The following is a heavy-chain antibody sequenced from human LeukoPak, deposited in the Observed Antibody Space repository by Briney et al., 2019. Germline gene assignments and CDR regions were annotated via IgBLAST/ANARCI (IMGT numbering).Heavy chain of an antibody. CDR2: ITGTGGR. CDR3: AKDYCRDGNCPFPFLDS. V-gene: IGHV3-23*01. D-gene: IGHD2-15*01. CDR1: GFTLTNHG. Sequence: GGSLRLSCAVSGFTLTNHGVSWVRQAPGKGLEWVSIITGTGGRYYGDSVKGRFILSRDNSKNTVYMQMSSLRAEDAATYYCAKDYCRDGNCPFPFLDSWGQGTLVTVSS. J-gene: IGHJ4*02.